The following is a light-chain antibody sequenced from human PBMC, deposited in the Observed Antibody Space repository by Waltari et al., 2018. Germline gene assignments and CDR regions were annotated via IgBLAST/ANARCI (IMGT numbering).Light chain of an antibody. Sequence: EIVLTQSPGTLSLSPGERATLSCRAGQSVTRSLAWYQQKPGQAPRLLIYGASSRATGLPDRFSGGGSGTDFSLTISRLEPEDFAMYYCQHYVSLPATFGQGTKVEIK. CDR1: QSVTRS. V-gene: IGKV3-20*01. J-gene: IGKJ1*01. CDR2: GAS. CDR3: QHYVSLPAT.